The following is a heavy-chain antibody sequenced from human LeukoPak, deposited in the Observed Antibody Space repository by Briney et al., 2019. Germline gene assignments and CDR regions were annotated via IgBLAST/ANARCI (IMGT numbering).Heavy chain of an antibody. V-gene: IGHV3-30-3*01. Sequence: PGGSLRLSCAASGFTFSSYAMHWVRQAPGKGLEWVAVITYDGSSTYYADSVKGRFTISRDNSKNTLYLQMNSLRAEDTAVYYCARAAKSGNSRGWFDPWGQGTLVTVSS. J-gene: IGHJ5*02. CDR3: ARAAKSGNSRGWFDP. D-gene: IGHD4-23*01. CDR1: GFTFSSYA. CDR2: ITYDGSST.